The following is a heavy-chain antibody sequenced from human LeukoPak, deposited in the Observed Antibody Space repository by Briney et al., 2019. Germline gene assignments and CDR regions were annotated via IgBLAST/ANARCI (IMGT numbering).Heavy chain of an antibody. V-gene: IGHV1-3*01. CDR3: ARDCSGGSCYVGALDY. CDR1: GYTFPSYV. CDR2: INAGTGNT. D-gene: IGHD2-15*01. Sequence: ASVKVSCKASGYTFPSYVVHWVRQAPGQRLEWMGWINAGTGNTEYSQKFQARVTITRDTSATTAYMELSSLRSEDTSVYYCARDCSGGSCYVGALDYWGQGTPVTVSS. J-gene: IGHJ4*02.